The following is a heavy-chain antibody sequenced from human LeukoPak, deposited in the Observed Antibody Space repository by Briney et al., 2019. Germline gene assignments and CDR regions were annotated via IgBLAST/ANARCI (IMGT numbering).Heavy chain of an antibody. CDR3: ARERVAGMLSVGY. J-gene: IGHJ4*02. CDR1: GFTFSSYS. CDR2: ISSSSSYI. V-gene: IGHV3-21*01. D-gene: IGHD6-19*01. Sequence: GGSLRPSCAASGFTFSSYSMNWVRQAPGKGLEWVSSISSSSSYIYYADSVKGRFTISRDNAKNSLYLQMNSLRAEDTAVYYCARERVAGMLSVGYWGQGTLVTVSS.